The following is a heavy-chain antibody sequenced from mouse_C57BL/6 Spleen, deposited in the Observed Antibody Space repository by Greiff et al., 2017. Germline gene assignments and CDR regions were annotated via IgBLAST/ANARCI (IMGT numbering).Heavy chain of an antibody. CDR2: IYPGSGNT. J-gene: IGHJ4*01. Sequence: VQLQQSGAELARPGASVKLSCKASGYTFTDYYINWVKQRPGQGLEWIARIYPGSGNTYYNEKFKGKATLTAEKSSSTAYMQLSSLTSEDSAVYFCARYPYYYGSSYSHAMDYWGQGTSVTVSS. D-gene: IGHD1-1*01. CDR1: GYTFTDYY. V-gene: IGHV1-76*01. CDR3: ARYPYYYGSSYSHAMDY.